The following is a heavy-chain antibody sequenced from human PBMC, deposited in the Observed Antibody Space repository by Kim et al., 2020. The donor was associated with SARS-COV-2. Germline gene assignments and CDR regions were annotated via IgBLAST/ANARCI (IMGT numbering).Heavy chain of an antibody. CDR3: AKDLGGGSAHGTYYYYGMDV. Sequence: GGSLRLSCAASGFTFSSYGMHWVRQAPGKGLEWVAVISYDGSNKYYADSVKGRFTISRDNSKNTLYLQMNSLRAEDTAVYYCAKDLGGGSAHGTYYYYGMDVWGQGTTVTVSS. D-gene: IGHD2-15*01. CDR2: ISYDGSNK. J-gene: IGHJ6*02. CDR1: GFTFSSYG. V-gene: IGHV3-30*18.